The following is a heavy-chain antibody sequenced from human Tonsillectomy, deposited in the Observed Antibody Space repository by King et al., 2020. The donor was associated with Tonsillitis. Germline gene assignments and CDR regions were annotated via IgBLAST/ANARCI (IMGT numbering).Heavy chain of an antibody. J-gene: IGHJ4*02. Sequence: QLQESGPGLVKPSETLSLTCTVSGGSVSSPIYFWGWIRQPPGKALEFLCYVSNNGDTNYNPSLKGRVTISVDTSKNQFSLRLTSVTAADTAVYYCARADALAIFGVIRYFDFWGQGARVTVSS. CDR3: ARADALAIFGVIRYFDF. CDR2: VSNNGDT. CDR1: GGSVSSPIYF. V-gene: IGHV4-61*01. D-gene: IGHD3-3*02.